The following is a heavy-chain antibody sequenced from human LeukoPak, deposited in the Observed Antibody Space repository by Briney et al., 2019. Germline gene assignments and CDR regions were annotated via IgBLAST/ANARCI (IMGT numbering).Heavy chain of an antibody. D-gene: IGHD2-2*01. CDR3: ATQGRSTKSGI. CDR2: ISSSGSPI. Sequence: GGSLRLSCAASGFTFSSFDMNWVRQAPGKGLEWISYISSSGSPIYYADSVKGRFTISRNNAKNSLYLKMNSLRAEDTAVYYCATQGRSTKSGIWGQGTMVTVSS. J-gene: IGHJ3*02. V-gene: IGHV3-48*03. CDR1: GFTFSSFD.